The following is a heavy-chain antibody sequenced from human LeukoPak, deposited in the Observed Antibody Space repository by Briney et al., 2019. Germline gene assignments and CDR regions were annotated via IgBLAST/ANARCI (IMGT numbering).Heavy chain of an antibody. J-gene: IGHJ4*02. D-gene: IGHD1-14*01. V-gene: IGHV1-46*01. CDR2: ITTSGGIT. CDR1: GYTFTSYY. Sequence: GASVKVSCKASGYTFTSYYIHWVRQAPGQGLEWMGLITTSGGITTYAQKFQGRVTMTKDTSTSTVYREMSSLRSEDTAVYYCVREEEGGTFDYWGQGTLVIVSS. CDR3: VREEEGGTFDY.